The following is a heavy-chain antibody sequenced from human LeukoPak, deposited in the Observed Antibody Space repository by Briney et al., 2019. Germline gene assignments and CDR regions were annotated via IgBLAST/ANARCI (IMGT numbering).Heavy chain of an antibody. CDR2: IYTTGLT. V-gene: IGHV3-53*01. Sequence: GGSLRLSCAASGFTVNSYYMNWVRQAPGKGLEWVSVIYTTGLTYYKGSVKGRFTVSRDNSRTTVYLQMSSLRVEDTAVYYCAREVEYYDSSGYRPHAFDIWGQGTVVTVSS. CDR1: GFTVNSYY. CDR3: AREVEYYDSSGYRPHAFDI. D-gene: IGHD3-22*01. J-gene: IGHJ3*02.